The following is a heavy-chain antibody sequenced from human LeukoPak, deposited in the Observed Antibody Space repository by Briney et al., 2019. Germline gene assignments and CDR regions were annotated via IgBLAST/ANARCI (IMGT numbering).Heavy chain of an antibody. CDR3: AKDSSGWCCYYYYYMDV. J-gene: IGHJ6*03. D-gene: IGHD6-19*01. CDR2: IIPIFGTA. V-gene: IGHV1-69*06. Sequence: SVKVSCKASGGTFSSYAISWVRQAPGQGLEWMGGIIPIFGTANYAQKFQGRVTITADKSTSTAYMELSSLRSEDTAVYYCAKDSSGWCCYYYYYMDVWGKGTTVTISS. CDR1: GGTFSSYA.